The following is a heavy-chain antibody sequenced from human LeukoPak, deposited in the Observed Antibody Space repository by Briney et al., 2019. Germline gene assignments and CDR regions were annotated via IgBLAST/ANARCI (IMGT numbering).Heavy chain of an antibody. Sequence: GGSLRLSCAVSGFSISSNYISWVRQAPGKGLEWLSVIYSAGDTYYADSVKGRFTISRDNSKNWVFLQMNSLRAEDTAVYYCARDRNRANWPVALSYWGQGTPVTVSS. CDR3: ARDRNRANWPVALSY. J-gene: IGHJ4*02. D-gene: IGHD6-19*01. CDR1: GFSISSNY. CDR2: IYSAGDT. V-gene: IGHV3-53*01.